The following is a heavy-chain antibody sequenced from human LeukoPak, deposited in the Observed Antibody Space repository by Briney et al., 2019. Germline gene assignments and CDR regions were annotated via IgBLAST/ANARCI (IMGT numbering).Heavy chain of an antibody. V-gene: IGHV4-30-2*04. J-gene: IGHJ4*02. CDR3: AREYRSGYDDKIDY. D-gene: IGHD3-22*01. Sequence: SRVTMSVDTPKNQFSLKLSSVTAADTAVYYCAREYRSGYDDKIDYWGQGTLVTVSS.